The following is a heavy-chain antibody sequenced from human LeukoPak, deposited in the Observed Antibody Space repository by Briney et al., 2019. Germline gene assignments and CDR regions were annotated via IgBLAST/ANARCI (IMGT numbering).Heavy chain of an antibody. J-gene: IGHJ6*02. CDR1: GGSISSYY. Sequence: SETLSLTCTVSGGSISSYYWSWIRQPPGKGLEWIGYIYYSGSTNYNPSLKSRVTILVETSKNQFSLKLSSVTAADTAVYYCARVERYYYNYGMDVWGQGTTVTVSS. D-gene: IGHD1-1*01. CDR3: ARVERYYYNYGMDV. V-gene: IGHV4-59*01. CDR2: IYYSGST.